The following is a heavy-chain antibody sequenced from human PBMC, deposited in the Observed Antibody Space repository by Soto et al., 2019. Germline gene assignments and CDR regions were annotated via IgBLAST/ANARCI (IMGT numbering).Heavy chain of an antibody. D-gene: IGHD2-21*02. J-gene: IGHJ4*02. CDR2: INPSGGST. CDR3: ARGGSMVVMTDGFDF. V-gene: IGHV1-46*01. Sequence: ASVKVSCKASGYTFTSYYMHWVRQAPGQGLEWMGIINPSGGSTNCAQKFQGRVTMTRDTSTSTVYMELTSLRSEDTAMFYCARGGSMVVMTDGFDFWGQGTLVTVSS. CDR1: GYTFTSYY.